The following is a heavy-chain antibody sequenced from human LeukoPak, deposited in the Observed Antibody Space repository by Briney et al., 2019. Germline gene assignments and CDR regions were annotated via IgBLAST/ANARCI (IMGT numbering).Heavy chain of an antibody. D-gene: IGHD2-2*01. J-gene: IGHJ4*02. Sequence: GGSLRLSCAASGFTFSSFGMHWVRQALGKGLEWVAFISYDGSDKYNGDSVKGRFTISRDNSKNTLYLQMNSLRAEDTAVYYCAKSKEGRYCSSSSCHEFDYWGQGTVVTVSS. V-gene: IGHV3-30*02. CDR1: GFTFSSFG. CDR3: AKSKEGRYCSSSSCHEFDY. CDR2: ISYDGSDK.